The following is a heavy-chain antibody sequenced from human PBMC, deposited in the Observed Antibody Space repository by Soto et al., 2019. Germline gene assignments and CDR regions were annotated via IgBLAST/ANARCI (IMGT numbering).Heavy chain of an antibody. CDR1: GGSVSSGSYY. J-gene: IGHJ6*02. Sequence: QVQLQESGPGLVKPSETLSLTCTVSGGSVSSGSYYWSWIRQPPGKVLEWIGYIDYSGSTNYNPPHKSRVTISVDTSKHQLTLKLSSVAAADKAVYYCARDCNADIPYGMDVRGQGTTVTVSS. CDR3: ARDCNADIPYGMDV. CDR2: IDYSGST. D-gene: IGHD2-15*01. V-gene: IGHV4-61*01.